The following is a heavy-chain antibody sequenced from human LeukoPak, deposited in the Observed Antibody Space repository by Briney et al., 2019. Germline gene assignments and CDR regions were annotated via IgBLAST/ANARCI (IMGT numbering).Heavy chain of an antibody. CDR3: AKVMVRGSPRHFDY. D-gene: IGHD1-26*01. CDR2: ISGSGGST. J-gene: IGHJ4*02. V-gene: IGHV3-23*01. CDR1: GFTFSSYA. Sequence: GGYLRLSCAASGFTFSSYAMSWVRKAPGKGLEWVSAISGSGGSTYYADSVKGPFTISRDNSKNTLYLQMNSLRAEDTAVYYCAKVMVRGSPRHFDYWGQGTLVTVSS.